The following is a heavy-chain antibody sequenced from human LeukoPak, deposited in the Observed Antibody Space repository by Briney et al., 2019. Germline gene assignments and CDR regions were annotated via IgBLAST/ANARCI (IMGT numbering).Heavy chain of an antibody. D-gene: IGHD3-22*01. V-gene: IGHV3-30*04. CDR2: ISYDGSNK. Sequence: PGGSLRLSCAASGFTFSSYAMHWVRQAPGKGLEWVAVISYDGSNKYYADSVKGRFTISRDNSKNTLYLQMNSLRAEDTAVYYCARDRYYYDSSGYYYVYYYYYGMDVWGQGTTVTVSS. J-gene: IGHJ6*02. CDR3: ARDRYYYDSSGYYYVYYYYYGMDV. CDR1: GFTFSSYA.